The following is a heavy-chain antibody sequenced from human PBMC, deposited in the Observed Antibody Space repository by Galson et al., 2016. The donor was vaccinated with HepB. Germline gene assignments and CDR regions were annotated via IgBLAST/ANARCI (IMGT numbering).Heavy chain of an antibody. D-gene: IGHD3-10*01. CDR2: IGTGSNI. CDR3: VTWLAAHFDQ. CDR1: GFTFRTTS. Sequence: SLRLSCATSGFTFRTTSMDWVRQTPGKGLEWVTTIGTGSNIHYADFVRGRFIASRDNARNTVYLQMDNVRVEDTAKYHCVTWLAAHFDQWGQGTRVTVFS. V-gene: IGHV3-23*01. J-gene: IGHJ4*02.